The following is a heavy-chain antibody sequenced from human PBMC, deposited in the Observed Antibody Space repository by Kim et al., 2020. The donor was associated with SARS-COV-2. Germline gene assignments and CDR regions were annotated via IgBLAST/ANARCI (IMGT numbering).Heavy chain of an antibody. J-gene: IGHJ4*02. V-gene: IGHV4-39*01. CDR3: ARSPPDFDES. CDR2: VYYSGDT. CDR1: GDSVSSSSNY. D-gene: IGHD3-9*01. Sequence: SETLSLTCSVSGDSVSSSSNYWGWIRQPPGKGLEWIGNVYYSGDTYSNPSLRSRVTISVDTSKNQFSLKVNSVTAADTAVDYCARSPPDFDESWGQGTLV.